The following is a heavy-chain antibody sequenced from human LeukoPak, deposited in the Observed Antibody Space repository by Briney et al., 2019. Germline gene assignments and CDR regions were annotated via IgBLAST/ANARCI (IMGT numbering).Heavy chain of an antibody. D-gene: IGHD5-24*01. CDR3: ARVDGYNYEDYFDY. Sequence: PGRSLRLSCAASGFTFSSYGMHWVRQAPGKGLEWVAVIWYDGSNKYYADSVKGRFTISRDNSKNTLYLQMNSLRAEDTAVYYCARVDGYNYEDYFDYWGQGTLVTASS. J-gene: IGHJ4*02. CDR2: IWYDGSNK. CDR1: GFTFSSYG. V-gene: IGHV3-33*01.